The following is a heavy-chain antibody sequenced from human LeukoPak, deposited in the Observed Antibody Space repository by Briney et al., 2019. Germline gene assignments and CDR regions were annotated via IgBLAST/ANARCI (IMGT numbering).Heavy chain of an antibody. D-gene: IGHD2-8*01. CDR2: FTGNT. J-gene: IGHJ4*02. CDR1: GGSISSSTYH. CDR3: TRLVNGRPLDL. V-gene: IGHV4-39*01. Sequence: SETLSLTCTVSGGSISSSTYHWGWIRQPPGKGLEWIGNFTGNTYSNPSLKSRVTISLDTSKNQFSLKLTSVTPADTAMYYCTRLVNGRPLDLSGQGVLVTVSS.